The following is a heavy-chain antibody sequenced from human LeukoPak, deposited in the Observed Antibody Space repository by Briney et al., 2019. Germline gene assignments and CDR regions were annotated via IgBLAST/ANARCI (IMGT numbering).Heavy chain of an antibody. Sequence: WASVKVSCKASGGTFSSYAISWVRQAPGQGLEWMGWISAYNGNTNYAQKLQGRVTMTTDTSTSTAYMELRSLRSDDTAVYYCARDLAIAAGVDAFDIWGQGTMVTVSS. CDR2: ISAYNGNT. D-gene: IGHD6-13*01. J-gene: IGHJ3*02. V-gene: IGHV1-18*01. CDR3: ARDLAIAAGVDAFDI. CDR1: GGTFSSYA.